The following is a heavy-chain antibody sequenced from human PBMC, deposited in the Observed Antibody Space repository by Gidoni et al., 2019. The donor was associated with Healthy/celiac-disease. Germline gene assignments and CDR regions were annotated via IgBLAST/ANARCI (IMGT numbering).Heavy chain of an antibody. Sequence: QVQLHESGPGLVKPSETLSRTCSVSGASISSYYWSWIRQRPGKGLEWIGYIYDSGSTNYNPSLKSRVTISVDTSKNQFSLKLSSVTAADTAVYYCARYSAPDPQFPNYYYYGMDVWGQGTTVTVSS. V-gene: IGHV4-59*01. D-gene: IGHD2-15*01. CDR1: GASISSYY. J-gene: IGHJ6*02. CDR3: ARYSAPDPQFPNYYYYGMDV. CDR2: IYDSGST.